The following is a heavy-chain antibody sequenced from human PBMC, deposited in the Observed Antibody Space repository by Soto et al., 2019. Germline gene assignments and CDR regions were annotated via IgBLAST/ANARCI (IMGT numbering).Heavy chain of an antibody. J-gene: IGHJ2*01. D-gene: IGHD3-16*01. CDR2: IFHSGST. CDR3: ARRIYGDWYFDL. CDR1: GASISNTKW. V-gene: IGHV4-4*02. Sequence: QVQLQESSPGLVKPSGTLSLTCAVSGASISNTKWWSWVRQPPGKGLEGIGEIFHSGSTNSNPSLTSRVTMSLDTSKNQFSLNLSSVTAADMAVYYCARRIYGDWYFDLWGRGTLVTVSS.